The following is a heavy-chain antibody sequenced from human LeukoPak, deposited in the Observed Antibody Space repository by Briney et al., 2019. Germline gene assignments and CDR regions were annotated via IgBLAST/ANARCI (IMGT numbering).Heavy chain of an antibody. Sequence: GGSLRLSCVASGFTYNNYWMSWVRQAPGKGPEWVANIKQDGSEQYYVDSLKGRFTISRDNAKNSLYLQMNSLRAEDTAVYYCARVWFGEHFDYWGQGTLVTVSS. J-gene: IGHJ4*02. CDR3: ARVWFGEHFDY. V-gene: IGHV3-7*01. D-gene: IGHD3-10*01. CDR1: GFTYNNYW. CDR2: IKQDGSEQ.